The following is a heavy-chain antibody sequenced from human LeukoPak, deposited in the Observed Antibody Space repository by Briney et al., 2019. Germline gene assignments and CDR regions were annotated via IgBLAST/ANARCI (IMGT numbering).Heavy chain of an antibody. V-gene: IGHV3-21*01. Sequence: KSGGSLRLSCAASGFTFSSYGMHWVRQAPGKGLEWVSSISSSSSYIYYADSVKGRFTISRDNAKNSLYLQMNSLRAEDTAVYYCASFDSSGPWVFDYWGQGTLVTVSS. D-gene: IGHD3-22*01. CDR3: ASFDSSGPWVFDY. CDR1: GFTFSSYG. J-gene: IGHJ4*02. CDR2: ISSSSSYI.